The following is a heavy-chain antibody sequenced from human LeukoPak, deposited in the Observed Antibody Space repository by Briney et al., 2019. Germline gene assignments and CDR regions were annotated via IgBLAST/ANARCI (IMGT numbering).Heavy chain of an antibody. D-gene: IGHD4-17*01. Sequence: PGGSLRLSCAASGIPFTRNGMHWVRQAPGKGLEWVAFIQYDAINIKYGDSVKGRFTVSRDNSKNTLYLHMNSLRVEDTAVYYCAKGLGDYDDFRLGFWGQGTLVTVSS. CDR3: AKGLGDYDDFRLGF. CDR1: GIPFTRNG. J-gene: IGHJ4*02. CDR2: IQYDAINI. V-gene: IGHV3-30*02.